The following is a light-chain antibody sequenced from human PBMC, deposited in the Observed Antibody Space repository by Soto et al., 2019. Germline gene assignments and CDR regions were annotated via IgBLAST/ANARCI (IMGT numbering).Light chain of an antibody. CDR2: AAS. Sequence: DIQMTQSPSSLSPSVGDSVTITCRASQSISTSLNWYQKKPGKAPYLLIYAASSLQSGVPSRFSGAGSGTDFSLTISSLQPEDFAAYYCQQSSITPLTVCGGTKVEIK. CDR3: QQSSITPLT. V-gene: IGKV1-39*01. CDR1: QSISTS. J-gene: IGKJ4*01.